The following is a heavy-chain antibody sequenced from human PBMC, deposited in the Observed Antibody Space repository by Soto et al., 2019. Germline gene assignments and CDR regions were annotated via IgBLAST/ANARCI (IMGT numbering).Heavy chain of an antibody. V-gene: IGHV3-7*01. CDR1: GVPFSSYW. Sequence: GGSLRLSCAVSGVPFSSYWMSWVRQAPGKGLEWVANIKYDGSEKYYVDSVKGRFTISRDNAKNSLSLQMNSLRVEDTAVYYCAREPEGLDYWGPGTLVTVSS. CDR3: AREPEGLDY. CDR2: IKYDGSEK. J-gene: IGHJ4*02.